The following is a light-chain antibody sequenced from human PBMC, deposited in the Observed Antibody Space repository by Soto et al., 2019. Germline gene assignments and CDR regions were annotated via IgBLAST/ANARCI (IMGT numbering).Light chain of an antibody. J-gene: IGKJ2*01. V-gene: IGKV3-20*01. CDR3: QQFASSPL. Sequence: EIVLTQSPGTLSLSPGERATLSCRASQSVNSRNLAWYQQKPGQAPWLLIYAASSRATGIPDRFSGSGSGTDFTLTISRLEPDDFAVYYCQQFASSPLFGQGTKLEIK. CDR2: AAS. CDR1: QSVNSRN.